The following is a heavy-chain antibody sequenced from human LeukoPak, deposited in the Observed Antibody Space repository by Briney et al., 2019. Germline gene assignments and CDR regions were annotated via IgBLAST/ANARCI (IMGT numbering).Heavy chain of an antibody. CDR1: GFTFSYYG. CDR2: ISGSGGST. J-gene: IGHJ4*02. CDR3: AKDRLLNCRGDCYIFDY. V-gene: IGHV3-23*01. Sequence: GGSLRLSCAASGFTFSYYGMSWVRQAPGKGLEWVSAISGSGGSTYYADSVKGRFSISRDNSKNTLYLQVNGLRTEDTAVYYCAKDRLLNCRGDCYIFDYWGQGTVVTVSS. D-gene: IGHD2-21*02.